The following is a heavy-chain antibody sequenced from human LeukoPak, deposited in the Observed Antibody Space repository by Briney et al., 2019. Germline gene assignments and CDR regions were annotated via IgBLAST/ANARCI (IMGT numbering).Heavy chain of an antibody. CDR1: GGSISSYY. V-gene: IGHV4-59*12. CDR2: IYYSGST. Sequence: PSETLSLTCTVSGGSISSYYWSWIRQPPGKGLEWIAYIYYSGSTNYNPSLKSRVTISVDTSKNQFSLKLSSVTAADTAVYYCARDDNGDYPFYWGQGTLVTVSS. J-gene: IGHJ4*02. D-gene: IGHD4-17*01. CDR3: ARDDNGDYPFY.